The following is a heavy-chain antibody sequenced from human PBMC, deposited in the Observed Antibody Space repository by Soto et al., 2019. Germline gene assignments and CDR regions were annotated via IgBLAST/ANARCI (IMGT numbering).Heavy chain of an antibody. CDR1: DNTFTYYG. Sequence: QAQLVQSGSEVKRPGASVKVSCRSFDNTFTYYGINWVRQAPGQGLEWLGWISGYNANTKEAQKFQDRVSITADTSTRTAYLEVRSLTSDDTGVYFCAAPGGNHFGMDVWGQGTTVTVSS. V-gene: IGHV1-18*01. CDR3: AAPGGNHFGMDV. CDR2: ISGYNANT. D-gene: IGHD2-8*02. J-gene: IGHJ6*02.